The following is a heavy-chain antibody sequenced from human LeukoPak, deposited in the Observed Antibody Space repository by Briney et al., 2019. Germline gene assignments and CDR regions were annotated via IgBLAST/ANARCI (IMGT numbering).Heavy chain of an antibody. CDR3: ARWVSLVM. Sequence: GGSLRLSCAASGFTFSSYWKSWVRQAPGKGLEWVANIIQDGSEKYYVDSVKGRFTISRDNAKNSLYLQMNSLRAEDTAVYYCARWVSLVMWSQGTLVTVSS. J-gene: IGHJ4*02. CDR1: GFTFSSYW. V-gene: IGHV3-7*03. CDR2: IIQDGSEK. D-gene: IGHD1-26*01.